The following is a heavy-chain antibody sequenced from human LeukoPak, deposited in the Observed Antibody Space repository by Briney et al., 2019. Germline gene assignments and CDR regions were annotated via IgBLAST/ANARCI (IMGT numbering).Heavy chain of an antibody. D-gene: IGHD1-26*01. V-gene: IGHV1-46*01. Sequence: ASVKVSCKASGYTFTSYYMHWVRQAPGQGLEWMGIINPSGGSTGYAQKFQGRVTMTRDTSTSTVYMELSSLRSEDTAVYYCARDLSPWEPPPYGMDVWGQGTTVTVSS. J-gene: IGHJ6*02. CDR1: GYTFTSYY. CDR2: INPSGGST. CDR3: ARDLSPWEPPPYGMDV.